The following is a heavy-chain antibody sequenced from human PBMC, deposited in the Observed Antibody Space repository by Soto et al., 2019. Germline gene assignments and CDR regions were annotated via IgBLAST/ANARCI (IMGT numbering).Heavy chain of an antibody. CDR2: IIPILGIA. V-gene: IGHV1-69*08. D-gene: IGHD3-22*01. CDR1: GGTFSSYT. Sequence: QVQLVQSGAEVKKPGSSVKVSCKASGGTFSSYTISWVRQAPGQGLEWMGRIIPILGIANYAQKFQGRVTITADKSTSTGYMELSSLRSEDTAVYYCARERSHYDHSDYWSQGTLVTVSA. J-gene: IGHJ4*02. CDR3: ARERSHYDHSDY.